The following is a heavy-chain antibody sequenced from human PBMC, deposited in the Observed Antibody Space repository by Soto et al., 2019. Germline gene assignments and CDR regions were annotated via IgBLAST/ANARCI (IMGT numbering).Heavy chain of an antibody. J-gene: IGHJ6*02. CDR1: GFSISNYG. CDR3: AKGGGEKNDGGDDQNYYYGMDV. D-gene: IGHD2-21*01. CDR2: ISYDGSDK. V-gene: IGHV3-30*18. Sequence: PGGSLRLSCAASGFSISNYGIHWVRQAPGQGLEWVALISYDGSDKNYADSVEGRFTISRDNSKNTLYLQMNGLRAEDTAVYYCAKGGGEKNDGGDDQNYYYGMDVWGQGTTVTVSS.